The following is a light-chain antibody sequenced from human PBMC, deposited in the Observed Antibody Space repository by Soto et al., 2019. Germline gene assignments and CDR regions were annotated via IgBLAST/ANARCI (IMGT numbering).Light chain of an antibody. CDR2: TNT. V-gene: IGLV1-40*01. CDR3: QSFDSTLSGYVI. J-gene: IGLJ2*01. Sequence: QSVLTQPPSVSGAPGQRVTISCTGTSSNIGAGYDVQWYQQLPNTAPKLLIYTNTERPSGVPDRFSGSKSGASASLAITGLQAEDEADYYCQSFDSTLSGYVIFGGGTKLTVL. CDR1: SSNIGAGYD.